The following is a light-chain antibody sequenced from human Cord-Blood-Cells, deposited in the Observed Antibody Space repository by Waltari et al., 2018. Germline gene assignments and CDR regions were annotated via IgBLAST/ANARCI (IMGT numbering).Light chain of an antibody. J-gene: IGKJ2*01. CDR1: QSISSY. CDR2: AAS. Sequence: DIQMTQSPSSLSASVGDRVTITCRASQSISSYLNWYQQKPGKAPKLLIYAASSLQSGVPSRFSGSGSGTEFTLPISSLQPEDFATYYCQQRYSTPYTFGQGTKLAIK. CDR3: QQRYSTPYT. V-gene: IGKV1-39*01.